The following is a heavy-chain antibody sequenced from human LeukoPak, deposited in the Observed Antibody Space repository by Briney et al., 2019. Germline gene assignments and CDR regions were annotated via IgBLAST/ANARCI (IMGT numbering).Heavy chain of an antibody. CDR1: GFTFSSYA. J-gene: IGHJ3*02. V-gene: IGHV3-30-3*01. CDR3: AKVPYSSSPGGAFDI. CDR2: ISYDGSNK. Sequence: PGRSLRLSCAASGFTFSSYATHWVRQAPGKGLEWVAVISYDGSNKYYADSVKGRFTISRDNSKNTLYLQMNSLRAEDTAVYYCAKVPYSSSPGGAFDIWGQGTMVTVSS. D-gene: IGHD6-13*01.